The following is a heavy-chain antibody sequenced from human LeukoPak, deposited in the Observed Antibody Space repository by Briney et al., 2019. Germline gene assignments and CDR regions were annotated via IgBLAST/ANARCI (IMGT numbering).Heavy chain of an antibody. V-gene: IGHV1-8*03. Sequence: GASVKVSCKASGYTFTSYDINWVRQATGQGLEWMGWMNPNSGNAGYAQNFQGRVTITGDTSMSTAYMELSSLRSEDTAVYYCARVISGFWTGYYDPFDIWGQGTMVTVSS. CDR1: GYTFTSYD. CDR2: MNPNSGNA. J-gene: IGHJ3*02. CDR3: ARVISGFWTGYYDPFDI. D-gene: IGHD3/OR15-3a*01.